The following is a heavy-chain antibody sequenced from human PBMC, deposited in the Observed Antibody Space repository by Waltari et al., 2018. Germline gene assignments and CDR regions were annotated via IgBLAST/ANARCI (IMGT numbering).Heavy chain of an antibody. J-gene: IGHJ6*02. CDR3: ARELEIVVGSGGMDV. Sequence: VQLVQSGAEVKKPGATVKISCKASGYTFTDYYMHWVQQAPGKGLEWMGRVDPEDGGTNYAQKFQGRVTMTRDTSISTAYMELSRLRSDDTAVYYCARELEIVVGSGGMDVWGQGTTVTVSS. D-gene: IGHD3-22*01. V-gene: IGHV1-2*06. CDR2: VDPEDGGT. CDR1: GYTFTDYY.